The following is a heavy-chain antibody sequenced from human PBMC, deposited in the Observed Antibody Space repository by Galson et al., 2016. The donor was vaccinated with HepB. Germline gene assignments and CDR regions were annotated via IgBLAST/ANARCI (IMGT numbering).Heavy chain of an antibody. V-gene: IGHV1-18*04. CDR2: ISVDIGNT. CDR1: GYTFINYG. Sequence: SVKVSCKASGYTFINYGISWVRQAPGQGLEWMGWISVDIGNTNYAKKLQDRVTTTTATSTSTAYMELRSLRSDATAVYYCARESLYCSGGNCYSPLGDYWGQGTLVTVSS. D-gene: IGHD2-15*01. J-gene: IGHJ4*02. CDR3: ARESLYCSGGNCYSPLGDY.